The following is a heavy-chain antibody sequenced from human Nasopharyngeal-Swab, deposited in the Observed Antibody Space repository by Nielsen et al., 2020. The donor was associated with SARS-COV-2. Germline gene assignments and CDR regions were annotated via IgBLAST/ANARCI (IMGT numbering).Heavy chain of an antibody. D-gene: IGHD3-10*01. Sequence: GGSLRLSCAASGFTFSSYAMSWVRQAPGKGLEWVSTISGSGGRTYYADSVKGRFTISRDNSKSTLYLQMNSLRAEDTAVYYCAKKGQWFGESWTFDYWGQGTLVTVSS. CDR3: AKKGQWFGESWTFDY. CDR1: GFTFSSYA. CDR2: ISGSGGRT. J-gene: IGHJ4*02. V-gene: IGHV3-23*01.